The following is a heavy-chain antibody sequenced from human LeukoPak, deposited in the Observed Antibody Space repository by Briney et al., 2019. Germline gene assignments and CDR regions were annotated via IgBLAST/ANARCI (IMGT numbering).Heavy chain of an antibody. CDR3: AKEIYYDGSPIDFQH. D-gene: IGHD3-22*01. Sequence: SETLSLTCTVSGGSISSSSYYWGWIRQPPGKGLEWIGSIYYSGSTYYNPSLKSRVTISVDTSKNQFSLKLSSVTAADTAVYYCAKEIYYDGSPIDFQHWGQGTLVTVSS. J-gene: IGHJ1*01. V-gene: IGHV4-39*02. CDR2: IYYSGST. CDR1: GGSISSSSYY.